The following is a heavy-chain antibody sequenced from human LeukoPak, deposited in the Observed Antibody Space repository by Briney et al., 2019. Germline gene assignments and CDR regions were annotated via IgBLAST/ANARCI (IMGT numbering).Heavy chain of an antibody. J-gene: IGHJ4*02. CDR1: GNYW. CDR2: INSDGSWT. Sequence: GGSLRLSCAASGNYWMHWVRQAPGKGLVWVSHINSDGSWTSYADSVKGRFTISKDNAKNTVYLQTNSLRAEDTAVHYCVSFYETYWGRGTLVTVSS. V-gene: IGHV3-74*01. D-gene: IGHD2/OR15-2a*01. CDR3: VSFYETY.